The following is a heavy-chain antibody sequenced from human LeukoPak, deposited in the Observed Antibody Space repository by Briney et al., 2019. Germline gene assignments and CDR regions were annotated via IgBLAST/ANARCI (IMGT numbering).Heavy chain of an antibody. V-gene: IGHV4-39*07. CDR2: IYYSGST. CDR1: GGSISCSSYY. J-gene: IGHJ6*03. CDR3: ARVQTPYSGSYYGYYYYYYMDV. D-gene: IGHD3-10*01. Sequence: KPSETLSLTCTVSGGSISCSSYYWGWIRQPPGKGLEWIGSIYYSGSTYYNPSLKSRVTISVDTSKNQFSLKLSSVTAADTAVYYCARVQTPYSGSYYGYYYYYYMDVWGKGTTVTVSS.